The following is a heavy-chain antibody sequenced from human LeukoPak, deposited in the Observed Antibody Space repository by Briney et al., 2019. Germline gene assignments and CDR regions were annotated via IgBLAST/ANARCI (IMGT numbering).Heavy chain of an antibody. CDR3: ARAQDIVVVVAGLDY. Sequence: GGSLRLSCAASGFTFSNCWMHWVRQAPGKGLEWVSRIESDGSRTRYADSVKGRFTISRDNAKNTLYLQMNSLRAEDTAVYYCARAQDIVVVVAGLDYWGQGTLVTVSS. CDR1: GFTFSNCW. V-gene: IGHV3-74*01. CDR2: IESDGSRT. D-gene: IGHD2-15*01. J-gene: IGHJ4*02.